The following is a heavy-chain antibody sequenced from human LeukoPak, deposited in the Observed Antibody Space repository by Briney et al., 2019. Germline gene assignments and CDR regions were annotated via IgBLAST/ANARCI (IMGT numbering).Heavy chain of an antibody. V-gene: IGHV3-30*02. Sequence: GGSLRLSCAASGFTFSSYWMSWVRQAPGKGLEWVAFIRYDGSNKYYADSVKGRFTISRDNSKNTLYLQMNSLRAEDTAVYYCAKDGSPYGSGSYKDYWGQGTLVTVSS. D-gene: IGHD3-10*01. CDR2: IRYDGSNK. CDR1: GFTFSSYW. J-gene: IGHJ4*02. CDR3: AKDGSPYGSGSYKDY.